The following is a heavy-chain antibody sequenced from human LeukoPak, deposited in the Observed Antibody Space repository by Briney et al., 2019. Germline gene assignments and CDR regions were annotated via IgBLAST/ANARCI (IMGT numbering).Heavy chain of an antibody. V-gene: IGHV4-34*01. CDR3: ARDVFGDHGDY. CDR2: INHSGST. CDR1: GGSFSGYY. D-gene: IGHD4-17*01. Sequence: PSETLSLTCAVYGGSFSGYYWSWIRQPPGKELEWIGEINHSGSTHYNPSLKSQVTISVDTSKNQFSLKLSSVTAADTAVYYCARDVFGDHGDYWGQGTLVTVSS. J-gene: IGHJ4*02.